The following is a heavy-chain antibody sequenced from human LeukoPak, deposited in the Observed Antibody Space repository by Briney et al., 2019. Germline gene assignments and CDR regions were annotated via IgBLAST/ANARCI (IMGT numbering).Heavy chain of an antibody. D-gene: IGHD3/OR15-3a*01. CDR1: GFSLSGYA. CDR3: ARKDVRSAMIFLDV. Sequence: GASLRLSCAASGFSLSGYAMSWVRQAPGKGPEWVSHISGSGSSTYNADSVKGRSTISRDNSKNSVYLQMSSLRADDTAVYFCARKDVRSAMIFLDVWGQGTTVTVSS. V-gene: IGHV3-23*01. J-gene: IGHJ6*02. CDR2: ISGSGSST.